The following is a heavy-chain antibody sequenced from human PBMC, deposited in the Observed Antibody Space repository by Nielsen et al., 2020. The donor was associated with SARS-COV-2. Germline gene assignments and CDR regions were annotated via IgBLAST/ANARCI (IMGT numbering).Heavy chain of an antibody. D-gene: IGHD3-10*01. CDR3: ARSASGSYFDWFDS. J-gene: IGHJ5*01. Sequence: GESLKISCAASGFTFSDYYMSWIRQAPGKGLEWVSYISSSGSTIYYADSVKGRFTISRDNSKNTLYLQMNSLRAEDTAVYYCARSASGSYFDWFDSWGQGTLVTVSS. CDR2: ISSSGSTI. CDR1: GFTFSDYY. V-gene: IGHV3-11*04.